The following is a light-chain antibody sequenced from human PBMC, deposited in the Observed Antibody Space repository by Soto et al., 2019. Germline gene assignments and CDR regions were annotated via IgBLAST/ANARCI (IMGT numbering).Light chain of an antibody. CDR2: DAS. CDR1: QSISNL. J-gene: IGKJ5*01. Sequence: IVWTQSPATLSLSPGERATLSCKTSQSISNLLAWYQKKPGQAPRLLFYDASNRATGIPARFSGSGSGTDLTLTISSLEPEDFAVYYCQQYNEWPPFTFGQGTRLEIK. CDR3: QQYNEWPPFT. V-gene: IGKV3-11*01.